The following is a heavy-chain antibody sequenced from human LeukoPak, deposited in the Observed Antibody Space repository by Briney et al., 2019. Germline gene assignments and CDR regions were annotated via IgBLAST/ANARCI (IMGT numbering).Heavy chain of an antibody. J-gene: IGHJ4*02. V-gene: IGHV3-11*03. CDR3: VYFDAIMATGDY. Sequence: GGSLRLSCAASGFTFSSYAMSWIRQAPGKGLEWVSYIGTSNDNTNYADSVKGRFTISRDNAKNSLYLQMNSLRADDTAVYYCVYFDAIMATGDYWGQGTLVTVSS. D-gene: IGHD3-22*01. CDR1: GFTFSSYA. CDR2: IGTSNDNT.